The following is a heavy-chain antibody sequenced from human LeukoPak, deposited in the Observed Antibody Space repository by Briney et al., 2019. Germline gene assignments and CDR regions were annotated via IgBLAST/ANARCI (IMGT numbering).Heavy chain of an antibody. CDR2: IYPGDSDT. V-gene: IGHV5-51*01. CDR3: ARYCSGGSCYPYYGMDV. J-gene: IGHJ6*04. Sequence: GESLKISCKGSGYSFTSYWIGWVRQMPGKGLEWMGIIYPGDSDTRYSPSFQGQVTISADKSISTAYLQWSSLMASDTAMYYCARYCSGGSCYPYYGMDVWGKGTTVTVSS. CDR1: GYSFTSYW. D-gene: IGHD2-15*01.